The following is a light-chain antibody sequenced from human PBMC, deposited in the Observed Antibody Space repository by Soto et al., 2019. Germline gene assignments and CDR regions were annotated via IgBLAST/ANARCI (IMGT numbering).Light chain of an antibody. Sequence: QSVLTQPPSVSAAPGQKVTISCSGSSSNIGNNYVSWYQHLPGTAPKLLIYDVTKRPSGVPDRFSGSKSANTASLTISGLQAEDGGDYFCCSYAGPYSYVFGTGTKVTVL. CDR3: CSYAGPYSYV. CDR2: DVT. CDR1: SSNIGNNY. V-gene: IGLV1-51*01. J-gene: IGLJ1*01.